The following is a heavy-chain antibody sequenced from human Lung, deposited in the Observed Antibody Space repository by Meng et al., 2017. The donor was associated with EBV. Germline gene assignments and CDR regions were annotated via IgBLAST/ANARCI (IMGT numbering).Heavy chain of an antibody. Sequence: QVQLGQSGVEGKKPGSSVKVSCKASGGTFSSYTISWVRQAPGQGLEWMGRIIPILGIANYAQKFQGRVTITADKSTSTAYMELSSVRSEDTAVYYCAREDSSGYSYYFDYWGQGTLVTVSS. CDR3: AREDSSGYSYYFDY. CDR1: GGTFSSYT. J-gene: IGHJ4*02. V-gene: IGHV1-69*08. CDR2: IIPILGIA. D-gene: IGHD3-22*01.